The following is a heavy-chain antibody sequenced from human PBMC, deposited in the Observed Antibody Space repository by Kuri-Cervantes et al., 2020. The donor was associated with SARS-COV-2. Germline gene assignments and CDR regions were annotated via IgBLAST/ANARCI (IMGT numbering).Heavy chain of an antibody. CDR3: ARASFGELLLFW. CDR2: IIPILGIA. V-gene: IGHV1-69*10. Sequence: SVKVSCKASGGTFSSYAISWVRQAPGQGLEWMGGIIPILGIANYAQKFQGRVTITADKSTSTAYMELSSLRSDDTAVYYCARASFGELLLFWWGQGTLVTVSS. CDR1: GGTFSSYA. J-gene: IGHJ4*02. D-gene: IGHD3-10*01.